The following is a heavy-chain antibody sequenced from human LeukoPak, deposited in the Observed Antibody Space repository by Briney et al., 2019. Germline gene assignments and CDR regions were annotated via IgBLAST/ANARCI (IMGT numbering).Heavy chain of an antibody. V-gene: IGHV1-69*13. CDR2: IIPIFGTA. CDR1: GGTFSSYA. D-gene: IGHD2-2*01. J-gene: IGHJ4*02. CDR3: ERGGGYCSSTSCYGYFDY. Sequence: SVKVSCKASGGTFSSYAISWVRQAPGQGLEWMGGIIPIFGTANYAQKFQGRVTITADESTSTAYMELSSLRSEDTAVYYCERGGGYCSSTSCYGYFDYWGQGTLVTVSS.